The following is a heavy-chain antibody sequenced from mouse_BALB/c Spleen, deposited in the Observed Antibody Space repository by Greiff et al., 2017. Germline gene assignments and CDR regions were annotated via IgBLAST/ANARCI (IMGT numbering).Heavy chain of an antibody. CDR3: ARWFYAMDY. Sequence: VQLVESGPELVKPGASVKISCKASGYAFSSSWMNWVKQRPGQGLEWIGRIYPGDGDTNYNGKFKGKATLTADKSSSTAYMQLSSLTSVDSAVYFCARWFYAMDYWGQGTSVTVSS. D-gene: IGHD2-2*01. J-gene: IGHJ4*01. V-gene: IGHV1-82*01. CDR2: IYPGDGDT. CDR1: GYAFSSSW.